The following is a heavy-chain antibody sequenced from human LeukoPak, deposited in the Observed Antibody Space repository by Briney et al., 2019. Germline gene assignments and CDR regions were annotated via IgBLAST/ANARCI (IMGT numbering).Heavy chain of an antibody. CDR1: GGSISSSSSY. CDR2: IYTSGST. Sequence: SETLSLTCTVSGGSISSSSSYWSWIRQPAGKGLEWIGRIYTSGSTNYNPSLKSRVTMSVDTSKNQFSLKLSSVTAADTAVYYCARLTFADYYYYMDVWGKGTTVTVSS. D-gene: IGHD1-14*01. CDR3: ARLTFADYYYYMDV. V-gene: IGHV4-61*02. J-gene: IGHJ6*03.